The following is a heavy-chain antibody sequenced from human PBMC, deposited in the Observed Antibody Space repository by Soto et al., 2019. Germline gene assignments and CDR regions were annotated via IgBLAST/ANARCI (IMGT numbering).Heavy chain of an antibody. D-gene: IGHD2-2*01. J-gene: IGHJ4*02. CDR3: ASSVLVTSTMNYFDL. CDR1: GYSFSNYW. CDR2: IYPDDSDT. Sequence: PGESLKISFQASGYSFSNYWIAWVRQMPGEGLEWLGIIYPDDSDTRYSPSFLGQVTISADKSIKTTHLQWSSLRASDTALYFCASSVLVTSTMNYFDLWGQGTLVTSPQ. V-gene: IGHV5-51*01.